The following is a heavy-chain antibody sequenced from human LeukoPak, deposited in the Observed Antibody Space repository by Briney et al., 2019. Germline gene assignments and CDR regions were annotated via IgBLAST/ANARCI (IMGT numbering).Heavy chain of an antibody. CDR2: IKQEGSEK. D-gene: IGHD2-15*01. CDR1: GFTFSNHW. CDR3: ASDGGRQWLHGDYGMDV. J-gene: IGHJ6*02. Sequence: PGESLTLSCAAPGFTFSNHWMSWVRQAAGKGLEWVANIKQEGSEKYYVDSVKGRFTISRDKAKNSLYLQMNSLRAEDADVYYCASDGGRQWLHGDYGMDVWGQGTTVNVSS. V-gene: IGHV3-7*04.